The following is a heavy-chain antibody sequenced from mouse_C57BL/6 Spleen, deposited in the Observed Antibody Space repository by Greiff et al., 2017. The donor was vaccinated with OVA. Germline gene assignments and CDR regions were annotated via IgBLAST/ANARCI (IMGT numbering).Heavy chain of an antibody. J-gene: IGHJ2*01. CDR1: GFTFSSYA. CDR3: ARDPYYYGSPYYFDY. Sequence: EVQGVESGGGLVKPGGSLKLSCAASGFTFSSYALSWVRQTPEKRLEWVATISDGGSYTYYPDNVKGRFTISRDNAKNNLYLQMSHLKSEDTAMYYCARDPYYYGSPYYFDYWGQGTTLTVSS. D-gene: IGHD1-1*01. V-gene: IGHV5-4*01. CDR2: ISDGGSYT.